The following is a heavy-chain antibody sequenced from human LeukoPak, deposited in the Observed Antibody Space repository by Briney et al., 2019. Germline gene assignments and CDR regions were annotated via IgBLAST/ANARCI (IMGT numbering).Heavy chain of an antibody. V-gene: IGHV5-51*01. CDR3: AATDVVAATGFDY. D-gene: IGHD2-15*01. Sequence: GESLKISCKGSGYSFTSYWIGWVRQMPGKGLEWVGIIYPGDSDTRYSPSFQGQVTISADKSISTAYLQWSSLKASDTAMYYCAATDVVAATGFDYWGQGTLVTVSS. J-gene: IGHJ4*02. CDR2: IYPGDSDT. CDR1: GYSFTSYW.